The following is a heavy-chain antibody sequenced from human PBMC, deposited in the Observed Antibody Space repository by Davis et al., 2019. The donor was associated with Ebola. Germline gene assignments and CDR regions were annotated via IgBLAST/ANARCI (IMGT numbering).Heavy chain of an antibody. D-gene: IGHD2-15*01. CDR1: GYTFTSYA. V-gene: IGHV3-30*04. CDR2: IWYDGSRK. CDR3: AIPDCSGANCYSVYIKN. J-gene: IGHJ4*02. Sequence: SCKASGYTFTSYAMHWVRQAPDKGLEWVAVIWYDGSRKYYGDSVKGRFTISRDNSNNLLYLQMNSLRAEDTAVYYCAIPDCSGANCYSVYIKNWGQGTLVTVSS.